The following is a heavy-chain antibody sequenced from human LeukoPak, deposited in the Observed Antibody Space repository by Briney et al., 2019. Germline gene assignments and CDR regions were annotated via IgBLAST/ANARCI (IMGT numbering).Heavy chain of an antibody. V-gene: IGHV3-7*01. D-gene: IGHD1-1*01. J-gene: IGHJ5*02. CDR2: INQDGSEK. CDR3: ARGHRQPNNWFDP. Sequence: GGSLRLSCAASGFTLRNYWMSWVRQAPGKGLEWVANINQDGSEKYYVDSVKGRFTISRDNAKNSLFLQVNSLRDEDTAVYYCARGHRQPNNWFDPWGQGTLVTVSS. CDR1: GFTLRNYW.